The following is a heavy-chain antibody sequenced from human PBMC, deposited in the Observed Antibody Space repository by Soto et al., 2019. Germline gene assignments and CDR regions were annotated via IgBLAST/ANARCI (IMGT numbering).Heavy chain of an antibody. CDR3: AKGRYDFWSGYPHQYYFDY. D-gene: IGHD3-3*01. V-gene: IGHV3-23*01. Sequence: EVQLLESGGGLVQPGGSLRLSCAASGFTFSSYAMSWVSQAPGKGLEWVSAISGSGGSTYYADSVKGRFTISRDNSKNTLYLQMNSLRAEDTAVYYCAKGRYDFWSGYPHQYYFDYWGQGTLVTVSS. CDR1: GFTFSSYA. CDR2: ISGSGGST. J-gene: IGHJ4*02.